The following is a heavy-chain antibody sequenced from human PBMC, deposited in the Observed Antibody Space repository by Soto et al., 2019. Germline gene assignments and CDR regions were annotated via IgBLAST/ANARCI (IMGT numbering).Heavy chain of an antibody. D-gene: IGHD5-18*01. Sequence: PSETLSLTCTVSGGSISSDYWSWIRQPPGKGLGWIGNIYSSGSTNYNPSLKSRVTISEDTSNNQFSLKLNSVTAADTAVYYCARAIAGYSYGAYYYYMDVWGKGTTVTVSS. CDR1: GGSISSDY. V-gene: IGHV4-4*08. CDR3: ARAIAGYSYGAYYYYMDV. CDR2: IYSSGST. J-gene: IGHJ6*03.